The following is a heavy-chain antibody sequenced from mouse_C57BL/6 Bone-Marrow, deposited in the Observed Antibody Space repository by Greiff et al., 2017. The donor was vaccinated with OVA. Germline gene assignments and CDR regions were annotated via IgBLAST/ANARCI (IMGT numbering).Heavy chain of an antibody. J-gene: IGHJ2*01. CDR2: IYPRSGNT. CDR1: GYTFTSYG. CDR3: ARGGYCGSNVYFDY. Sequence: VQVVESGAELARPGASVKLSCKASGYTFTSYGISWVKQRTGQGLEWIGEIYPRSGNTYYNEKYKGKATLTADKSSSTAYMELRSLTSEDSAVYFCARGGYCGSNVYFDYWGRGTTLTVSS. V-gene: IGHV1-81*01. D-gene: IGHD1-1*01.